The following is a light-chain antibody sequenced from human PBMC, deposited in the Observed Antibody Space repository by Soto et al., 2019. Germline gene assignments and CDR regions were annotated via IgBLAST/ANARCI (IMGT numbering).Light chain of an antibody. J-gene: IGKJ4*02. CDR2: KAS. Sequence: DIQMTQSPSTLSASVGDTVTITCRASQSISTWLAWYHQIPGKAPKLLIYKASSLESGVPSRFSGSGSGTEVIPPTSSSQPDDFLTYYCHQYHSCHPWLGGETKV. CDR3: HQYHSCHPW. CDR1: QSISTW. V-gene: IGKV1-5*03.